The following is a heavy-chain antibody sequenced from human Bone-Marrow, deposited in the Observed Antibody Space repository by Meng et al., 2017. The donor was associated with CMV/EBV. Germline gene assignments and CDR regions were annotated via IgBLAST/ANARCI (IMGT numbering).Heavy chain of an antibody. J-gene: IGHJ6*02. CDR2: IIPIFGTP. CDR3: AGAKGGTYYYGMHV. Sequence: SVKVSCKASGGTFSSYAIGWVRQAPGQGLEWMGGIIPIFGTPNYAQKFQGRVTITTDEPTSTAYMELSSLRSEDTAVYYCAGAKGGTYYYGMHVWGQGTTVTV. CDR1: GGTFSSYA. V-gene: IGHV1-69*05. D-gene: IGHD3-16*01.